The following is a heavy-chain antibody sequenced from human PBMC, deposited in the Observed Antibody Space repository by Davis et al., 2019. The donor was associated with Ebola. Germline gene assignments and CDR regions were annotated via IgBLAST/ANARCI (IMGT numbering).Heavy chain of an antibody. J-gene: IGHJ4*02. CDR2: IVTDGSTT. CDR1: EFPFRSYW. V-gene: IGHV3-74*01. CDR3: ARDVGGRAGY. Sequence: PGGSLRLSSVGSEFPFRSYWFHWFRQPPGKGLEWVPRIVTDGSTTNYADSVRGRFTISRDNAKNTLFLQMNSLRADDTAVYYCARDVGGRAGYWGQGTLVTVSS.